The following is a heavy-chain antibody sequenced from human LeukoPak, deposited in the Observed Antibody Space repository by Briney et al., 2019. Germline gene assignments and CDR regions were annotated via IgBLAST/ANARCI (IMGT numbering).Heavy chain of an antibody. CDR1: GFTFCRYS. CDR2: IISSSSTI. Sequence: GGSLRLSCAASGFTFCRYSMHWVRQAPGEGLEGVSYIISSSSTIYYADSVKGRFTLSRDNAKHSLYLQMNSLRAEDTGVEYFGREGLEYSSSSGAFDIWGQGTMVTVSS. CDR3: GREGLEYSSSSGAFDI. D-gene: IGHD6-6*01. J-gene: IGHJ3*02. V-gene: IGHV3-48*04.